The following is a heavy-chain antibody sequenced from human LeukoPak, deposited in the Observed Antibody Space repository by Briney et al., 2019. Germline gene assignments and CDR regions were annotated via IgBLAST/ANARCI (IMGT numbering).Heavy chain of an antibody. CDR2: ISGSGSTI. Sequence: GGSLRLSCAASGFTFSSYRMNWVRQAPGKGLEWVSYISGSGSTIYYADSVKGRFTISRDNAKNSLYLQMNSLRAEDTAVYYCARDSSGWYGRVDAWGQGTLVTVFS. V-gene: IGHV3-48*03. CDR1: GFTFSSYR. D-gene: IGHD6-19*01. J-gene: IGHJ5*02. CDR3: ARDSSGWYGRVDA.